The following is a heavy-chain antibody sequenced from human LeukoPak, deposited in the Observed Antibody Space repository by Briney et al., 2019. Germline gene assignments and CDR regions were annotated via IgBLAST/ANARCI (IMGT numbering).Heavy chain of an antibody. Sequence: GGSLRLSCAASGFTFSSYAMSWVRQAPGKGLEWVSVMSGSGGSTYYADSVKGRFTISRDNSKNTLYLQMNSLRAEDTAVYYCARDALRVDYGDLPHYYYYYFMDVWGKGTTVTISS. CDR2: MSGSGGST. CDR3: ARDALRVDYGDLPHYYYYYFMDV. CDR1: GFTFSSYA. V-gene: IGHV3-23*01. J-gene: IGHJ6*03. D-gene: IGHD4-17*01.